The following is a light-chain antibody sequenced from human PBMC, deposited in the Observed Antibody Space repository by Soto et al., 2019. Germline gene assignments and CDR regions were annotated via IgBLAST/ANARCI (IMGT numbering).Light chain of an antibody. CDR2: AAS. J-gene: IGKJ2*01. Sequence: DIQVTQSPSSLSASVGERVTITCRAGQTMTGYLNWYQQKPGKAPSLLIYAASSLASGVPSWFSGSGSGTDFTLTISSLQPEDSATYYCQQSYSTPYTSGPGTKLEIK. CDR3: QQSYSTPYT. V-gene: IGKV1-39*01. CDR1: QTMTGY.